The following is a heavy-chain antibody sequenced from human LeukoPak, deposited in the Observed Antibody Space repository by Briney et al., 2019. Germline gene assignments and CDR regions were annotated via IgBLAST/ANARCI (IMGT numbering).Heavy chain of an antibody. V-gene: IGHV4-59*01. J-gene: IGHJ4*02. CDR2: IYYSGSA. D-gene: IGHD6-13*01. Sequence: SETLSLTCTVSGGSINSYYWTWIRQPPGKGLEWIGCIYYSGSANYNPSLKSRVTISVDTSKNQFSLELRSLTAADSAVYYCARDQQPDYWGQGTLVTVSS. CDR3: ARDQQPDY. CDR1: GGSINSYY.